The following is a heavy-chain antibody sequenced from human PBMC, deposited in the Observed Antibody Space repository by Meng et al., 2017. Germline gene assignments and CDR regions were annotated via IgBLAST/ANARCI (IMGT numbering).Heavy chain of an antibody. Sequence: VRLDQSETKVKKPRASRKVPCKASGYTFTIYCISWVRQAPGQGLEWMGWISAYNGNTNYAQKLQGRVTMTTDTSTSTAYMELRSLRSDDTAVYYCARDLKRDHHLGEGGYWGQGTLVTVSS. CDR2: ISAYNGNT. V-gene: IGHV1-18*04. D-gene: IGHD3-16*01. CDR1: GYTFTIYC. CDR3: ARDLKRDHHLGEGGY. J-gene: IGHJ4*02.